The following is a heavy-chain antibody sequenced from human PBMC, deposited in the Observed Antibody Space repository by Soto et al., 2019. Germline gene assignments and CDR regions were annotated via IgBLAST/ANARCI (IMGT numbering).Heavy chain of an antibody. D-gene: IGHD3-9*01. V-gene: IGHV3-23*01. J-gene: IGHJ3*02. CDR1: GFTFSSYA. CDR3: AKFGYYDILTGPDAFDI. Sequence: GGSLRLSCAASGFTFSSYAMSWVRQAPGKGLEWVSAISGSGGSTYYADSVKGRFTISRDNSKNTLYLQMNSLRAEDTAVYYCAKFGYYDILTGPDAFDIWGQGTMVTVSS. CDR2: ISGSGGST.